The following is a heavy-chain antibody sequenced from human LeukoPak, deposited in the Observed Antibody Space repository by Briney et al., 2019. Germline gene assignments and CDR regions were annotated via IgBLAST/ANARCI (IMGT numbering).Heavy chain of an antibody. J-gene: IGHJ4*02. CDR2: ISNSDSTI. CDR1: GFTFSDYY. V-gene: IGHV3-11*04. CDR3: ARCSSWSLRGDY. Sequence: GGSLRLSCAASGFTFSDYYMSWIRQAPGKGLEWVSYISNSDSTIYYADSVKGRFTISRDNAKNSLYLQMNSLRAEDTAVYYCARCSSWSLRGDYWGQGTLVTVSS. D-gene: IGHD6-13*01.